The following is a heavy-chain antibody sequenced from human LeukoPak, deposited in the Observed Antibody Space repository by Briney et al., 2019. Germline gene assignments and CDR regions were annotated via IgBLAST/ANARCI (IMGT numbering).Heavy chain of an antibody. CDR1: GGSISSSNW. Sequence: PSETLSLTCAVSGGSISSSNWWSWVRQPPGKGLEWIGEIYHSGSTNYNPSLKSRVTISVDTSKNQFSLKLSSVTAADTAVYYCARDRGDDYYYYGMDVWGQGTTVTVSS. V-gene: IGHV4-4*02. D-gene: IGHD4-17*01. J-gene: IGHJ6*02. CDR3: ARDRGDDYYYYGMDV. CDR2: IYHSGST.